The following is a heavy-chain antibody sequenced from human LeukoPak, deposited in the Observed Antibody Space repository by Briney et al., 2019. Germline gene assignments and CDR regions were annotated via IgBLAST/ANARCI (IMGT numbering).Heavy chain of an antibody. V-gene: IGHV3-74*01. CDR2: INSDGRRT. CDR1: GFTFSTYW. CDR3: ARVPDILTGYYQDFDY. J-gene: IGHJ4*02. Sequence: GGSLRVSCAASGFTFSTYWMRWVRQAPGKGLGCVSRINSDGRRTSYADSVKGRFTISRDNAKNTRYLQMNSLRAEDTAVYYCARVPDILTGYYQDFDYWGQGTLVTVSS. D-gene: IGHD3-9*01.